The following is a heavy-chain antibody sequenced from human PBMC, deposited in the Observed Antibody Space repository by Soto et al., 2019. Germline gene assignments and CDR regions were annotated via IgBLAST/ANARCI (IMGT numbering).Heavy chain of an antibody. CDR3: TLPGWDIVVVPAAIDY. Sequence: GSLILSCAASGFTFSSYAMSWVRQAPGKGLEWVSAISGSGGSTYYADSVKGRFTISRDNSKNTLYLQMNSLRAEDTAVYYCTLPGWDIVVVPAAIDYWGQGTLVTVSS. J-gene: IGHJ4*02. CDR2: ISGSGGST. V-gene: IGHV3-23*01. D-gene: IGHD2-2*01. CDR1: GFTFSSYA.